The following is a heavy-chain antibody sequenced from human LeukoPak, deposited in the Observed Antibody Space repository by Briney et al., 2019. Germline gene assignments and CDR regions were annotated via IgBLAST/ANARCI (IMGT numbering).Heavy chain of an antibody. CDR2: ISGSGGST. V-gene: IGHV3-23*01. Sequence: GGSLRLSCAASGFTFSSYAMSWVRQAPGKGLEWVSAISGSGGSTYYADSVKGRFTISRDNSKNTLYLQMNSLRAEDTAVYYCARGGRSSSGSYYPGDYWGQGTLVTVSS. D-gene: IGHD3-10*01. CDR1: GFTFSSYA. J-gene: IGHJ4*02. CDR3: ARGGRSSSGSYYPGDY.